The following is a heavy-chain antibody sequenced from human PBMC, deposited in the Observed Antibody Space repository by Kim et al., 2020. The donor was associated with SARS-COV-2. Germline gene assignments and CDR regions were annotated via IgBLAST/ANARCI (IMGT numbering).Heavy chain of an antibody. D-gene: IGHD6-13*01. CDR2: ISWDGGST. Sequence: GGSLRLSCAASGFTFDDYTMHWVRQAPGKGLEWVSLISWDGGSTYYADSVKGRFTISRDNSKNSLYLQMNSLRTEDTALYYCAKDTPYSSSWLGSGMDVWGQGTTVTVSS. CDR3: AKDTPYSSSWLGSGMDV. J-gene: IGHJ6*02. V-gene: IGHV3-43*01. CDR1: GFTFDDYT.